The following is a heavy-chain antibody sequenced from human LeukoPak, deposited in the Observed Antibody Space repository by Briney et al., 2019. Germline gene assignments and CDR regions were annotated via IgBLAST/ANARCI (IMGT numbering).Heavy chain of an antibody. Sequence: PSETLSLTCTVSGGSISSSSYYWGWIRQPPGKGLESIGSIYYSGSTYYNPSLKSRVTISVDTSKNQFSLKLSSVTAADTAVYYCARRFGNDVRYYYYMDVWGKGTTVTVSS. V-gene: IGHV4-39*01. J-gene: IGHJ6*03. CDR2: IYYSGST. CDR3: ARRFGNDVRYYYYMDV. CDR1: GGSISSSSYY. D-gene: IGHD1-1*01.